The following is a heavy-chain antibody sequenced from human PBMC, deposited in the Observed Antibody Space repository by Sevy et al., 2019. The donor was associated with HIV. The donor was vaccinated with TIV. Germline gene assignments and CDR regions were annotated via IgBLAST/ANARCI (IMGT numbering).Heavy chain of an antibody. CDR3: ARGIAAAGGNAFDI. V-gene: IGHV1-2*06. D-gene: IGHD6-13*01. Sequence: ASVKVSCKASGYTFTGYYMHWVRQAPGQGLEWMGRINPNSGGTNYAQKFQGRVTMPRDTSISTAYMELSRLRSDDTAVYYCARGIAAAGGNAFDIWGQGTMVTVSS. J-gene: IGHJ3*02. CDR2: INPNSGGT. CDR1: GYTFTGYY.